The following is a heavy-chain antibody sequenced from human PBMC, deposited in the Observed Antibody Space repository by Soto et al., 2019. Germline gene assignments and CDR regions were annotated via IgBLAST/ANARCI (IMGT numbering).Heavy chain of an antibody. J-gene: IGHJ4*02. CDR1: GGSISSYY. D-gene: IGHD4-17*01. CDR3: ARRYGVDCHY. CDR2: IYYRGST. V-gene: IGHV4-59*08. Sequence: QVQLQESGPGLVKPSETLSLTCTVSGGSISSYYWSWLRQHPGKGLECIGYIYYRGSTNYNPSLKSTVTLSVDTSKNQFSLKLSSVTAADPAVYYCARRYGVDCHYWGQGTLVTVSS.